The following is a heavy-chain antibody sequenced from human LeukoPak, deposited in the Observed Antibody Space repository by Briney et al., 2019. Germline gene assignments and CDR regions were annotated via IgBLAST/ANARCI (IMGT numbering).Heavy chain of an antibody. Sequence: PSEKLSLTCTVSGGFINSYYWSWIRQPPGKGLEWIGYIYYSGSTIYSPSLTSRVTISVDRTKNQFSLKLSSVTAADTAVYYCARRAANDAFDIWGPGTMVTVSS. CDR1: GGFINSYY. V-gene: IGHV4-59*08. CDR3: ARRAANDAFDI. CDR2: IYYSGST. J-gene: IGHJ3*02.